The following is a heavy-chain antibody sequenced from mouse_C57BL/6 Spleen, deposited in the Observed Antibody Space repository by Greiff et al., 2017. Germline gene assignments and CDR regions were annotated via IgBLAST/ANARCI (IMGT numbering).Heavy chain of an antibody. CDR3: ARHGNYAMDY. D-gene: IGHD1-1*02. CDR1: GFSLTSYG. J-gene: IGHJ4*01. Sequence: QVQLQESGPGLVAPSQSLSITCTVSGFSLTSYGVHWVRQPPGKGLEWLVVIWSDGSTTYNSALKSKLSLSKDNSKSQVFRKMNSVQTDDTAVYYGARHGNYAMDYWGQGTSVTVSS. CDR2: IWSDGST. V-gene: IGHV2-6-1*01.